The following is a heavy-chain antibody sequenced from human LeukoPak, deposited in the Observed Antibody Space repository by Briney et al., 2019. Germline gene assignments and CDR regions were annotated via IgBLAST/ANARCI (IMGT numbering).Heavy chain of an antibody. V-gene: IGHV3-30*04. D-gene: IGHD2-8*02. CDR3: AREMPWSTGYFPVFDD. CDR1: EFSFSSYS. Sequence: QAGGSLRLSCEAYEFSFSSYSMHWVRQTPDKGLDWLAVMSGDGSKTFYADSVKGQFTISRDNSKNTLYLQMTSLRAEDTAVYYCAREMPWSTGYFPVFDDWGQGTLATVSS. J-gene: IGHJ4*02. CDR2: MSGDGSKT.